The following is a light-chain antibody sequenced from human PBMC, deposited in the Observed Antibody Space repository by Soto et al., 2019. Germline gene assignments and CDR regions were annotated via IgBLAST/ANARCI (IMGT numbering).Light chain of an antibody. V-gene: IGKV3-15*01. CDR1: ENVSSK. CDR3: QQNNRWHHIT. Sequence: IPLTQSTANLSVSPGEGASLSCRTRENVSSKLGWYQQKAGQAPRLLIYGASTRATGVPDRFSGSGSGTQFTLTISRLQSEDSAVYFCQQNNRWHHITFGQGTRVEIK. CDR2: GAS. J-gene: IGKJ5*01.